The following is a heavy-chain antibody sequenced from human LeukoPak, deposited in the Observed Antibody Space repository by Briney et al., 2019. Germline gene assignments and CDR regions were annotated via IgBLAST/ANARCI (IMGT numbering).Heavy chain of an antibody. CDR3: AGGPLTTLELFYY. D-gene: IGHD4-11*01. V-gene: IGHV4-34*01. CDR1: GGSFSGYY. CDR2: INHSGST. Sequence: SETLSLTCGVYGGSFSGYYWSWIRQPPGKGLEWIGEINHSGSTKYNPSLKSRVTISIDTSKNQFSLKLSSATAADTAVYYCAGGPLTTLELFYYWGQGTLVTVSS. J-gene: IGHJ4*02.